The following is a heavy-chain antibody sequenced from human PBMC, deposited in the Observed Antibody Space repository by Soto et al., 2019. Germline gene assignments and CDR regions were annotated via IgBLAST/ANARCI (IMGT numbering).Heavy chain of an antibody. CDR3: ARVYGGSQWRKFDY. CDR2: IYYSGST. J-gene: IGHJ4*02. Sequence: SETLSLTCSVSGDSISTSNYYWGWIRQPPGKGLEWIGYIYYSGSTNYNPSLKSRVTISVDTSKNQFSLKLSSVTAADTAVYFCARVYGGSQWRKFDYWGQGTLVTVSS. D-gene: IGHD2-8*01. CDR1: GDSISTSNYY. V-gene: IGHV4-61*05.